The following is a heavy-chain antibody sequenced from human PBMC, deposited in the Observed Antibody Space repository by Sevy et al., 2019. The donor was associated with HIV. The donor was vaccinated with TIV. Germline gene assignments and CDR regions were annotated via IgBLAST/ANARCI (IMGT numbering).Heavy chain of an antibody. J-gene: IGHJ4*02. D-gene: IGHD3-9*01. CDR2: ISGDNGNT. CDR1: GYTFNTYG. CDR3: AREFRYRDYYLDR. Sequence: ASVKVSCKASGYTFNTYGISWVRQAPGQGLEWMGWISGDNGNTNYAQKFQGRVTMTTDRSTGTAYMELRSLRSDDTAVYYCAREFRYRDYYLDRWGQGALVTVSS. V-gene: IGHV1-18*01.